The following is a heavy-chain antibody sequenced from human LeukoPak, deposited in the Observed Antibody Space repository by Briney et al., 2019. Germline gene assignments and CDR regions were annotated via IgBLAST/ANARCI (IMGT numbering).Heavy chain of an antibody. CDR1: GGSISSYY. CDR2: IYYSGST. V-gene: IGHV4-59*08. CDR3: ARQGEYCGGDCFDAFDI. J-gene: IGHJ3*02. D-gene: IGHD2-21*02. Sequence: SETLSLTCTVSGGSISSYYWSWIRQPPGKGLEWIGYIYYSGSTNYNPSLKSRVTISVDTSKDQFSLKLSSVTAADTAVYYCARQGEYCGGDCFDAFDIWGQGTMVTVSS.